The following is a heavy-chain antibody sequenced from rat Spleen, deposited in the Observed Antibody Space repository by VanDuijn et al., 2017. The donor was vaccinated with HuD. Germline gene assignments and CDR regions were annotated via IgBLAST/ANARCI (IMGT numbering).Heavy chain of an antibody. J-gene: IGHJ2*01. CDR1: GFTFSDYY. V-gene: IGHV5-22*01. Sequence: EVQLVESGGGLVQPGRSLKLSCAASGFTFSDYYMAWVRQAPKKGLEWVASISYEGSSTYYGDSVKGRFTISRDNAKSTLYLQMNSLRSEDTASYYCATVGDYYDGYYHVGWGQGVMVTVSS. D-gene: IGHD1-12*03. CDR2: ISYEGSST. CDR3: ATVGDYYDGYYHVG.